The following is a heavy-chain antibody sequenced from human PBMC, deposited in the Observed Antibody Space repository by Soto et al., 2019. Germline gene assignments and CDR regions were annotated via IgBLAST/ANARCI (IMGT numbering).Heavy chain of an antibody. CDR1: GDSLKTPSSY. D-gene: IGHD4-17*01. J-gene: IGHJ4*02. CDR2: ITSIGST. Sequence: SETLSLTCSVSGDSLKTPSSYWAWIRQPPGKGLEWIASITSIGSTYYNPSLKSRVTMSVDTSNNQFSLGLKFATAADTAVYYCARHSSMTAVTFRYWGQGTLVTVSS. CDR3: ARHSSMTAVTFRY. V-gene: IGHV4-39*01.